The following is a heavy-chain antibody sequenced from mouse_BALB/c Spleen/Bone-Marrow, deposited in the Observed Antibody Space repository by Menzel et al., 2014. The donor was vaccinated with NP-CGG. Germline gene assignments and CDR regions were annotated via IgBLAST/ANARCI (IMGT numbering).Heavy chain of an antibody. D-gene: IGHD2-2*01. V-gene: IGHV14-3*02. J-gene: IGHJ1*01. Sequence: EVQLQQSGAELVKPGASVKLSCTASGFNIQDTYIHWVMQRPEQGLAWIGRIDPASGDTKFDPKFQGKATITADTSSNTAYLQVTSLTSEDTAVYYCARVNPWYFDVWGAGTTVTVSS. CDR2: IDPASGDT. CDR3: ARVNPWYFDV. CDR1: GFNIQDTY.